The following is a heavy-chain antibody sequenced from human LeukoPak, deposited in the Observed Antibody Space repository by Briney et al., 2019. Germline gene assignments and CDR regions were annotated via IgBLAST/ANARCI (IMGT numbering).Heavy chain of an antibody. D-gene: IGHD3-3*01. CDR2: ISSSSSYI. CDR1: GFTFSSYS. V-gene: IGHV3-21*01. CDR3: VKDPIWSPHISVGPFGMDV. Sequence: GGSLRLSCAASGFTFSSYSMNWVRQAPGKGLEWVSSISSSSSYIYYADSVKDRFTISRDNAKNSLYLQMNSLRAEDTAVYYCVKDPIWSPHISVGPFGMDVWGQGTTVTVSS. J-gene: IGHJ6*02.